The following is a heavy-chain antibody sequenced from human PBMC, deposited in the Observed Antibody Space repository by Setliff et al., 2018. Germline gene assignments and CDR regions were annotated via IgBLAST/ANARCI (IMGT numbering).Heavy chain of an antibody. CDR3: ARMSGFQYMDV. CDR2: IYTSWST. Sequence: SETLSLTCTVSDDSISSRHYYWSWIRQPAGKGLEWLGQIYTSWSTNYNPSLKGRATLSIDAAKGQFSLKLTSVTAADTAVYYCARMSGFQYMDVWGKGTTVTVSS. V-gene: IGHV4-61*09. J-gene: IGHJ6*03. CDR1: DDSISSRHYY. D-gene: IGHD3-3*01.